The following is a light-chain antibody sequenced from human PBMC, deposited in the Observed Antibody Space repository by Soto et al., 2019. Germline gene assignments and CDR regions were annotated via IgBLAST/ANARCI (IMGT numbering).Light chain of an antibody. Sequence: ESVLTQSPATLSLSPGERATLSCRASQSVSSFLVWYQQKPGQAPRLLIYDASSRATGIPARFSGSGSGTDFTLTISSLEPEDFAVYYCQQRRNWPTFGQGTKVDIK. J-gene: IGKJ1*01. CDR3: QQRRNWPT. CDR2: DAS. CDR1: QSVSSF. V-gene: IGKV3-11*01.